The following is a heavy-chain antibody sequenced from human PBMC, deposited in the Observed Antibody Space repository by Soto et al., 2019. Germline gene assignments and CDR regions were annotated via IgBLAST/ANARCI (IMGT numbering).Heavy chain of an antibody. V-gene: IGHV3-11*01. CDR1: GFTFSDYY. CDR3: ARAAPWSLRFDP. Sequence: PGGSLRLSCAASGFTFSDYYMSWIRQAPGKGLEWVSYISSSGSTIYYADSVKGRFTISRDNAKNSLYLQMNSLRAEATAVYYCARAAPWSLRFDPWRQGTLVTVSS. D-gene: IGHD1-26*01. CDR2: ISSSGSTI. J-gene: IGHJ5*02.